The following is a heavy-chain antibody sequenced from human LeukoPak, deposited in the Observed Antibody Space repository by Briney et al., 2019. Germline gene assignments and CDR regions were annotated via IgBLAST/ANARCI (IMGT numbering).Heavy chain of an antibody. CDR1: GGSISSGGYY. D-gene: IGHD2-2*01. Sequence: ASQPLSLTCTVSGGSISSGGYYWSWIRQHPGKGLEWIGYIYYSGSTYYNPSLKSRVTISVDTSKNQFSLKLSSVTAADTAVYYCATPSSTSCCDAFDIWGQGTMVTVSS. J-gene: IGHJ3*02. CDR3: ATPSSTSCCDAFDI. CDR2: IYYSGST. V-gene: IGHV4-31*03.